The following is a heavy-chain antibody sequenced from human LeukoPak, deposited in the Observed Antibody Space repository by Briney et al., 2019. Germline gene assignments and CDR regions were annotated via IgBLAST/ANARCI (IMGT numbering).Heavy chain of an antibody. CDR3: ARVGNGHFDY. CDR2: VYYSGNT. CDR1: GGAISSYY. D-gene: IGHD2-8*01. V-gene: IGHV4-59*01. J-gene: IGHJ4*02. Sequence: SETLSLXCIVSGGAISSYYWSWSRQPPGKKLEWIGYVYYSGNTNYNPSLKSRVTISIDTSKNQFSLKLSSVTAADTAAYYCARVGNGHFDYWGQGTLVTVSS.